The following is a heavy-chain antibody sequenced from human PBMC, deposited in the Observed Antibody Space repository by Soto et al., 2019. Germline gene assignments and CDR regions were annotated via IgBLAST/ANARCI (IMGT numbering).Heavy chain of an antibody. CDR2: VGRSSRAI. Sequence: PGGSLRLSCAASGFNFAETAIHWVRQAPGKGLEWVYSVGRSSRAIDYADSVKGRFTISRDDATNAVYLQMTGLRPEDTALYFCTKGQRMIVRECFDXWGQGTSVTVSX. J-gene: IGHJ4*02. CDR1: GFNFAETA. D-gene: IGHD3-10*02. CDR3: TKGQRMIVRECFDX. V-gene: IGHV3-9*01.